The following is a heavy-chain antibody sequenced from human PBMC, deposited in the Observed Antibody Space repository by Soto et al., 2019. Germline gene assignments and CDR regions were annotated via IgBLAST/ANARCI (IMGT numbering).Heavy chain of an antibody. CDR2: INYSGST. Sequence: QVQLQESGPGLVKPSETLSLTCTVSGGSISSYYWSWIRQPPGKGLEWIGYINYSGSTNYNPSLKSRVTISVDTSKNRFALKLSSVTAADTAVYYCARMNIVATINYFDYWGQGPLVTVSS. D-gene: IGHD5-12*01. CDR3: ARMNIVATINYFDY. J-gene: IGHJ4*02. V-gene: IGHV4-59*08. CDR1: GGSISSYY.